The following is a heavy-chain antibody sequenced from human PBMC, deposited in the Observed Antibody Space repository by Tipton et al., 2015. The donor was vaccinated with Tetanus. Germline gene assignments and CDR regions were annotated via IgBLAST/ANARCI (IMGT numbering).Heavy chain of an antibody. V-gene: IGHV3-74*01. J-gene: IGHJ6*02. CDR1: GFTSESHY. CDR3: ARRSLTNYGLDV. D-gene: IGHD3-9*01. CDR2: INPSGRRT. Sequence: SLRLSCAVSGFTSESHYMHWVRQAPDKGLVWISRINPSGRRTDYADSVKGRFTISRDHAKNTVYLQMSSLRAEDTAVYFCARRSLTNYGLDVWGQGTPVSVSS.